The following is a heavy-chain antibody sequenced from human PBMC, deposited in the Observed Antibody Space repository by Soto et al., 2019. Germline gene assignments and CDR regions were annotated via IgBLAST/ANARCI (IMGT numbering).Heavy chain of an antibody. V-gene: IGHV1-46*01. CDR2: INPNGGAP. CDR1: GYTFTTYY. J-gene: IGHJ4*02. Sequence: ASVKVSSKASGYTFTTYYIYWVRQAPGQGLESMGIINPNGGAPTYAQKFQGSVTMTRDTSTSTVEVEVSRRRSGELAVYYCARVDGALSGRVFDHWGQGALVTVPS. CDR3: ARVDGALSGRVFDH. D-gene: IGHD5-12*01.